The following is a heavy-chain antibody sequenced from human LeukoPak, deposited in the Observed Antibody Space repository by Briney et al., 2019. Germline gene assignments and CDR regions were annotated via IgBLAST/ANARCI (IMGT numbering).Heavy chain of an antibody. CDR2: INHSGST. CDR1: GGSFSGYY. J-gene: IGHJ5*02. D-gene: IGHD2-21*01. V-gene: IGHV4-34*01. CDR3: ARVSLFSFDP. Sequence: PSETLSLTCAVYGGSFSGYYWSWIRQPPGKGLEWIGEINHSGSTYYNPSLKSRVTISVDTSKNQFSLKLSSVTAADTAVYYCARVSLFSFDPWGQGTLVTVSS.